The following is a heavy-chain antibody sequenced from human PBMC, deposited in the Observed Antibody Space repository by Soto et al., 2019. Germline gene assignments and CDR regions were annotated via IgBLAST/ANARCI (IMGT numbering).Heavy chain of an antibody. Sequence: EVQLVESGGGLVQPGGSLRLSCAASGFTFSTYSMNWVRQAPGKGLEWVSYISSSGDTIYYADSVKGRFTVSRDNAKNSLFLQMNSLRIEDTAVYYCARGGSSGWFSSDLLDSWGQGTLVTVAS. J-gene: IGHJ4*02. CDR3: ARGGSSGWFSSDLLDS. CDR1: GFTFSTYS. CDR2: ISSSGDTI. V-gene: IGHV3-48*01. D-gene: IGHD6-19*01.